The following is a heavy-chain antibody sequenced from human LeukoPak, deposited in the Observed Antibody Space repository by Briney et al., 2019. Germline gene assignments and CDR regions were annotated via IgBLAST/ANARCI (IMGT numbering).Heavy chain of an antibody. V-gene: IGHV4-31*03. Sequence: PSETLSLTCTVSGGSISSGGYYWSWIRQHPGKGLEWIGYIYYSGSTYYNSSLKSRVTISVDTSKNQFSLKLSSVTAADTAVYYCARSIAARRGWFDPWGQGTLVTVSS. CDR3: ARSIAARRGWFDP. CDR1: GGSISSGGYY. D-gene: IGHD6-6*01. J-gene: IGHJ5*02. CDR2: IYYSGST.